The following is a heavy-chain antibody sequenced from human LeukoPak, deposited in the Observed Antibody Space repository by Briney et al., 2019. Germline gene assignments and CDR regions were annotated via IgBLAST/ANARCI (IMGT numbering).Heavy chain of an antibody. Sequence: SETLSLTCAVSGYSISSGYYWGWIRQPPGKGLEWIGSIYHSGSTYDNPSLKSRVTISVDTSKNQFSLKLSSVTAADTAVYYCARTPHYYDSKGAFDIWGQGTMVTVSS. J-gene: IGHJ3*02. CDR2: IYHSGST. CDR3: ARTPHYYDSKGAFDI. D-gene: IGHD3-22*01. V-gene: IGHV4-38-2*01. CDR1: GYSISSGYY.